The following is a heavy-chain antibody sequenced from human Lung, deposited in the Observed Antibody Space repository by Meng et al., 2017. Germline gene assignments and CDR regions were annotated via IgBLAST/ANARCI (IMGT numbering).Heavy chain of an antibody. CDR1: GGSFSDYY. J-gene: IGHJ4*02. CDR2: INHSGST. Sequence: QGQVQTWGVGLLKPWETLSLPCVVSGGSFSDYYWSWIRHPPGKGLEWIGEINHSGSTNYNPSLESRATISVDTSQNNLSLKLSSVTAADSAVYYCARGPTTMAHDFDYWGQGTLVTVSS. D-gene: IGHD4-11*01. V-gene: IGHV4-34*01. CDR3: ARGPTTMAHDFDY.